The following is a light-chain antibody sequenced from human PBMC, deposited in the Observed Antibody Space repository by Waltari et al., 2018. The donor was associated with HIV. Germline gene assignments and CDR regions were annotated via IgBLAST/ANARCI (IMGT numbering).Light chain of an antibody. V-gene: IGLV1-44*01. J-gene: IGLJ1*01. CDR2: SND. CDR3: AAWDDSLNVYV. Sequence: QSVLTQPPSASGTPGQRVTISCSGGSSNIGTNTVNWYQQLPGTAPKLLIYSNDQWPSGVPDRFSGSKAGTSASLAISGLQSEDEADYYCAAWDDSLNVYVFGTGTKVTVL. CDR1: SSNIGTNT.